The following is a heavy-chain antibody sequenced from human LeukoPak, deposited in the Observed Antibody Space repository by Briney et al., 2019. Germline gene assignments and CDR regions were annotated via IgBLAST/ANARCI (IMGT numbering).Heavy chain of an antibody. J-gene: IGHJ3*02. CDR3: ARGDCSSTSFYTKDAFDI. Sequence: ASVKVSCKASGYTFTGYYMHWVRQAPGQGLEWMGWINPNSGGTNYAQKFQGRVTMTRDTSISTAYMELSRLRSDDTAVYYCARGDCSSTSFYTKDAFDIWGQGTMVTVSS. V-gene: IGHV1-2*02. D-gene: IGHD2-2*02. CDR1: GYTFTGYY. CDR2: INPNSGGT.